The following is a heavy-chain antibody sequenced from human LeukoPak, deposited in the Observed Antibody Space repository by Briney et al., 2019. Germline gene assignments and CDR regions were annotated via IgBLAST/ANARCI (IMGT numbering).Heavy chain of an antibody. D-gene: IGHD6-13*01. CDR1: GGSISSSNHY. J-gene: IGHJ4*02. Sequence: SETLSLTCTVSGGSISSSNHYWGWIRQPPGKGLEWIGSIYYSGSTYYNPSLKSRVTISIDTSKNQFSLKLSSVTAADTAVYYCARDRGAAAGNFDYWGQGTLVTVSS. CDR3: ARDRGAAAGNFDY. V-gene: IGHV4-39*07. CDR2: IYYSGST.